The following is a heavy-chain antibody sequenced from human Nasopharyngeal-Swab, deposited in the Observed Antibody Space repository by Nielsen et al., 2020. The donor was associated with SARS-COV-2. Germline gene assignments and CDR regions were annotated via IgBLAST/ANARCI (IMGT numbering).Heavy chain of an antibody. CDR2: INQSGST. J-gene: IGHJ4*02. D-gene: IGHD2-15*01. Sequence: SETLSLTCAVYGGSFSVYYWTWVRQAPGKGLEWIGEINQSGSTDYHPSFKSRVTISLDTSNNQFSLKLTSVTAADTAVYYCARRVVGSEVFDVWGQGKLVSVFS. V-gene: IGHV4-34*01. CDR3: ARRVVGSEVFDV. CDR1: GGSFSVYY.